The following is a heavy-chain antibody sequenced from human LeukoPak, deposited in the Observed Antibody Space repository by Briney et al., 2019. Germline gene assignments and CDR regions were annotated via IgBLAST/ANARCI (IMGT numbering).Heavy chain of an antibody. J-gene: IGHJ6*02. Sequence: SETLSLTCTVSGGSVSSGSYYWSWIRQPPGKGLEWIGYIYYSGSTNYNPSLKSRVTISVDTSKNQFSLKLSSVTAADTAVYYCARGKPTYDFWSGYYKGPFYYYYGMDVWGQGTTVTVSS. CDR1: GGSVSSGSYY. CDR2: IYYSGST. V-gene: IGHV4-61*01. CDR3: ARGKPTYDFWSGYYKGPFYYYYGMDV. D-gene: IGHD3-3*01.